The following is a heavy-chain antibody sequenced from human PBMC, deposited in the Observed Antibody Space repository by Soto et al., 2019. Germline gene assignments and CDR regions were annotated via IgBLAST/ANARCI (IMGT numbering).Heavy chain of an antibody. CDR2: IYYSGST. CDR1: GGSISSYY. D-gene: IGHD2-15*01. J-gene: IGHJ6*02. CDR3: ARSRHCSGGSCPGSYYYYGMDV. V-gene: IGHV4-59*01. Sequence: SETLSLTCTVSGGSISSYYWSWIRQPPGKGLEWIGYIYYSGSTNYNPSLKSRVTISVDTSKNQFSLKLSSVTAADTAVYYCARSRHCSGGSCPGSYYYYGMDVRGQGTTVTVSS.